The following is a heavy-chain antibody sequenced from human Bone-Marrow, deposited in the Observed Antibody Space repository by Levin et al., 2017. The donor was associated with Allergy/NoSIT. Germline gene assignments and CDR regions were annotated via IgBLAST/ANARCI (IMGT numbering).Heavy chain of an antibody. D-gene: IGHD2-15*01. Sequence: PSETLSLTCTVSGVSISRYYWRWIRHPPGKGLEWVGHMFYRGTTNYNPSLRGRLSMSVDTSKNEFFLELSSATAAAPAVYYCASTGEDCVAGSCFPQHYYYGVDVWGQGPTVTVS. V-gene: IGHV4-59*01. J-gene: IGHJ6*02. CDR3: ASTGEDCVAGSCFPQHYYYGVDV. CDR1: GVSISRYY. CDR2: MFYRGTT.